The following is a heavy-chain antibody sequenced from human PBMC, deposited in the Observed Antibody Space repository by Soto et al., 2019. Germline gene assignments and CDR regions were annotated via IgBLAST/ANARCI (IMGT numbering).Heavy chain of an antibody. CDR2: IKSKTDGGTT. J-gene: IGHJ6*02. Sequence: PGGSLRLSCAASGFTFSNAWMNWVRQAPGKGLEWVSRIKSKTDGGTTNYAAPVKSRITISRDDSKNTLNLQINSLKTEDTAVYYCTLHSGYSSGWYYGMDVWGQGTTVTVSS. D-gene: IGHD6-19*01. CDR3: TLHSGYSSGWYYGMDV. V-gene: IGHV3-15*07. CDR1: GFTFSNAW.